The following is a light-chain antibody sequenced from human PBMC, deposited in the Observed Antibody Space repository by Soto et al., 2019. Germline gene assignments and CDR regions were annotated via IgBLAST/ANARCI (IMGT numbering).Light chain of an antibody. Sequence: QSALTQPPSASGSPGQSVTISCTGTSSDVGGYNYVSWYQQHPGKAPKVIIYEVSKRPSGVPDRFSASKSGNTASLTVSGLQAEDEADYYCSSYAGINILYVFGSGTKLTAL. V-gene: IGLV2-8*01. CDR3: SSYAGINILYV. CDR2: EVS. CDR1: SSDVGGYNY. J-gene: IGLJ1*01.